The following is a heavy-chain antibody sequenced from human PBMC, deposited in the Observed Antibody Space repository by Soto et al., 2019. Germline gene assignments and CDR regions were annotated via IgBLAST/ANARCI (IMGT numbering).Heavy chain of an antibody. CDR1: GFTLSDYY. J-gene: IGHJ4*02. CDR3: ARGFYASTNFDY. V-gene: IGHV3-11*01. D-gene: IGHD3-22*01. CDR2: ISSSGSTI. Sequence: GGSLRLTCTASGFTLSDYYMSWIRQAPGKGLEWVSYISSSGSTIYYADSVKGRFTISRDNAKNSLYLQMNSLRAEDTAVYYCARGFYASTNFDYWGQGTLVTVSS.